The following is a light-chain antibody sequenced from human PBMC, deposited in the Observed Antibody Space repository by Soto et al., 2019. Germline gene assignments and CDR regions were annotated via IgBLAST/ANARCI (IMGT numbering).Light chain of an antibody. CDR2: DVS. Sequence: DIVMTQSPATLFVSPGDRAILSCMAGQGVTTNFAWYQQKSGQSPRLLIYDVSHRATGVPARFSGTGSETDCTLTISGLQSEDAAVYFCQQYNNWPFSLGQGTRLEI. CDR1: QGVTTN. V-gene: IGKV3-15*01. J-gene: IGKJ5*01. CDR3: QQYNNWPFS.